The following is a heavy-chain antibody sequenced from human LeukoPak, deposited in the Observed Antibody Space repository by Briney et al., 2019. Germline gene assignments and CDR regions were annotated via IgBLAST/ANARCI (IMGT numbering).Heavy chain of an antibody. D-gene: IGHD3-22*01. CDR2: IKRDGSDT. V-gene: IGHV3-7*01. CDR1: GFAFRSYW. Sequence: PGGSLRLSCAASGFAFRSYWMSWLRQAPGKGLAGVANIKRDGSDTSYVDSVKGRFTISRDNAKNSLYLQLNSLRPDDTAVYYCARDANYYDSRGENYFNYWGQGTLVTVSS. J-gene: IGHJ4*02. CDR3: ARDANYYDSRGENYFNY.